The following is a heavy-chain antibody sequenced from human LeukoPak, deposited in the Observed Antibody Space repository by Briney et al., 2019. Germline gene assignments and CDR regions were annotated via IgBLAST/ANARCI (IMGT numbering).Heavy chain of an antibody. V-gene: IGHV3-30*02. J-gene: IGHJ6*03. CDR2: IRFDGSYK. Sequence: GGSLRLSCAASGFTFSSYGIHWVRQGPGKGLEWVAFIRFDGSYKYYADSVKGRFTISRDNSKHTLFLEMNSLRAEDTAVYYCSKDYDCTTTTCYDYYYYYMDVWGKGTTVTVSS. CDR3: SKDYDCTTTTCYDYYYYYMDV. CDR1: GFTFSSYG. D-gene: IGHD2-2*01.